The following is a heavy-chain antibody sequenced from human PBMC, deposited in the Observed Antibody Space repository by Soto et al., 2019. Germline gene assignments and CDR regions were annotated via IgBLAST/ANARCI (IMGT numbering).Heavy chain of an antibody. CDR3: ASGDRRGTWSHSVDY. CDR1: GDTISSGSYY. Sequence: QLQLQESGPGLVKPSETLSLNCTVSGDTISSGSYYWGWIRQPPGKGLEWIGSIYYTGTTYYNPSLKXPXTXXIDTSKNQFSLKLSSVTASDTAVYYCASGDRRGTWSHSVDYWGQGALVTVSS. J-gene: IGHJ4*02. D-gene: IGHD2-21*01. CDR2: IYYTGTT. V-gene: IGHV4-39*01.